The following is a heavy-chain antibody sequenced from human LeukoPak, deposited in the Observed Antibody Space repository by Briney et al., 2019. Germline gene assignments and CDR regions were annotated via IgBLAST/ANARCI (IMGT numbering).Heavy chain of an antibody. D-gene: IGHD5-12*01. V-gene: IGHV3-30*18. Sequence: GRSLRLSCAASGFTFSSYGMHWVRQAPGKGLEWVAVISYGGSNKYYADSVKGRFTISRDNSKNTLYLQMNSLRAEDTAVYYCAKSGYSGYVSGIDYWGQGTLVTVSS. CDR3: AKSGYSGYVSGIDY. J-gene: IGHJ4*02. CDR1: GFTFSSYG. CDR2: ISYGGSNK.